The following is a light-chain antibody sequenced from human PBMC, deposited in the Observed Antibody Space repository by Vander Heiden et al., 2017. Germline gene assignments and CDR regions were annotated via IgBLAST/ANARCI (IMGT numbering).Light chain of an antibody. CDR2: DAS. CDR1: QSVSSY. CDR3: QQRSNWPPIT. J-gene: IGKJ5*01. Sequence: EIVLTQSPATLSLSPGVRATLSSRASQSVSSYLAGYQQKPGQAPRLLIYDASNRATGIPARFSGSGSGTDFTPTISSLEHEDFAVYYCQQRSNWPPITFGQGTRLEIK. V-gene: IGKV3-11*01.